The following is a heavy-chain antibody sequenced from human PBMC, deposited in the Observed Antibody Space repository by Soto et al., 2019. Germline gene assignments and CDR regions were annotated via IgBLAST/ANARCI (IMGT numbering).Heavy chain of an antibody. CDR2: ISASGSYT. CDR1: GFTFSDHY. V-gene: IGHV3-11*05. J-gene: IGHJ4*02. D-gene: IGHD6-13*01. Sequence: QVHLVESGGGLVKPGGSLRLSCAASGFTFSDHYMSWIRQAPGKGLEWIAYISASGSYTNYADFLKGRFSISRDNANNSLYLXMNXXXXXXXXXXXXXXXXGYAAAADSWGQGTLVTVXX. CDR3: XXXXGYAAAADS.